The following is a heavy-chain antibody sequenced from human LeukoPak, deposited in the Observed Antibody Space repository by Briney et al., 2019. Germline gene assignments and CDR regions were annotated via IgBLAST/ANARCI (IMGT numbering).Heavy chain of an antibody. CDR1: GIRFSSYW. Sequence: GGSLRLSCAASGIRFSSYWMNWVRQSPGKGLEWVANIKQDGNEKYYVDSVKGRFTISRDNANNLLYLEMNSLRAEDTAIYYCARGRSRVTTAGTMDVWGLGTTVTVFS. CDR2: IKQDGNEK. D-gene: IGHD1-14*01. CDR3: ARGRSRVTTAGTMDV. J-gene: IGHJ6*04. V-gene: IGHV3-7*03.